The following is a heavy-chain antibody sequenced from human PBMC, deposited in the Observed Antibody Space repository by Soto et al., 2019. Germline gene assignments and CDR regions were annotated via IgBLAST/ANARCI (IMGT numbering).Heavy chain of an antibody. CDR1: GGSISSGNYY. CDR2: ISYSGSA. CDR3: ATMGTPATGLYYFDY. J-gene: IGHJ4*02. V-gene: IGHV4-30-4*01. D-gene: IGHD2-15*01. Sequence: SETLSLTCPFSGGSISSGNYYWSWIRQPPGKGLEWIGFISYSGSAYYNPSLKSRVTISVDTSKNQFSLNLSFVTAADTAVYYCATMGTPATGLYYFDYWGQGTLLTVSS.